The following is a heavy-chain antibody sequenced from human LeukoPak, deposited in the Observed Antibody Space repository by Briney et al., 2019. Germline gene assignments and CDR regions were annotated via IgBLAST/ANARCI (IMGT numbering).Heavy chain of an antibody. CDR2: INSDGSST. J-gene: IGHJ4*02. V-gene: IGHV3-74*01. CDR3: ARGSRSWPADY. CDR1: GFTFSSYW. D-gene: IGHD6-13*01. Sequence: GGSLRLSCAASGFTFSSYWMHWVRQVPGKGLVWVSRINSDGSSTSYADSVKGRFTISTDNAKNTLYLQMNSLRAEDTAVYYCARGSRSWPADYWGQGTLVTVSS.